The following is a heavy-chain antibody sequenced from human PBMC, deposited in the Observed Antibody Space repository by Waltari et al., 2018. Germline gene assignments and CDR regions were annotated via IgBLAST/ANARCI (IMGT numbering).Heavy chain of an antibody. Sequence: QESGPGLLKPSETLSLTCAVSGGSVTATSYFWGWIRQPPGKGLDWLGNIYYDGGPNYTSSLVSRVSISVDPSQNPSPLRLTSVTAADTAVYYCARQGLYCRSSSCVGLDFSHWGQGTLVAVSS. CDR2: IYYDGGP. CDR3: ARQGLYCRSSSCVGLDFSH. J-gene: IGHJ4*02. V-gene: IGHV4-39*01. CDR1: GGSVTATSYF. D-gene: IGHD2-2*01.